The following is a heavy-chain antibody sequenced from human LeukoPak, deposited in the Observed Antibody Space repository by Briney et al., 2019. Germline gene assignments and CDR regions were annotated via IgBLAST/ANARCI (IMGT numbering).Heavy chain of an antibody. V-gene: IGHV1-8*02. D-gene: IGHD3-22*01. CDR2: MHPNTGNI. J-gene: IGHJ6*03. Sequence: ASVKVSCKASGYTFTGYYMHWVRQAPGHGLEWMGWMHPNTGNIGFAQKFQGRVTMTRNTSISTAYMELSSLRYEDTAVYYCVRGADGSGHYYYYCYMDVWGKGTTVTISS. CDR1: GYTFTGYY. CDR3: VRGADGSGHYYYYCYMDV.